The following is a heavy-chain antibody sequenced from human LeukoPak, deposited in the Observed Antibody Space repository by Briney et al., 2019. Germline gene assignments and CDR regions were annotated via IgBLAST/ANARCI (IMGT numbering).Heavy chain of an antibody. CDR2: IYYSGST. CDR1: GGSISSSSYY. CDR3: AREGDTAMVRGNYYYYYMDV. Sequence: DPSETLSLTCTVSGGSISSSSYYWGWIRQPPGKGLEWIGSIYYSGSTYYNPSLKSRVTISVDTSKNQFSLKLSSVTAADTAVYYCAREGDTAMVRGNYYYYYMDVWGKGTTVTVSS. V-gene: IGHV4-39*07. D-gene: IGHD5-18*01. J-gene: IGHJ6*03.